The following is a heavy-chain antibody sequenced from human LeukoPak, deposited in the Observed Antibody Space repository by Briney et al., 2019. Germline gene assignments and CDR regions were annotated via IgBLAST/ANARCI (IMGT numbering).Heavy chain of an antibody. V-gene: IGHV4-34*01. CDR2: INHSGST. CDR3: ARSYPAAGDY. CDR1: GGSFSGYY. Sequence: PSETLSLTCAVYGGSFSGYYWSWIRQPPGKGLEWIGEINHSGSTNYNPSLKSRVTISVDTSKNQFSLKLSSVTAADTAVYYCARSYPAAGDYWGQGTLVTVSS. D-gene: IGHD2-2*02. J-gene: IGHJ4*02.